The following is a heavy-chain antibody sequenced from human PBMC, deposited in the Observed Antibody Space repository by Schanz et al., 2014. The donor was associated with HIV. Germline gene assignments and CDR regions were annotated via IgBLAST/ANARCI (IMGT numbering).Heavy chain of an antibody. CDR2: ISSTGNTI. V-gene: IGHV3-11*04. D-gene: IGHD3-22*01. J-gene: IGHJ4*02. CDR1: GFSFSDYY. CDR3: ARGRYAPNYYDSSTYPYYFDY. Sequence: QVQLVESGGGLVKPGGSLRLSCAASGFSFSDYYMSWIRQAPGKGLEWVSYISSTGNTIYYVDSVKGRFTISRDNAKNSLYLQINSLRAEDTAVYYCARGRYAPNYYDSSTYPYYFDYWGQGTLVTVSS.